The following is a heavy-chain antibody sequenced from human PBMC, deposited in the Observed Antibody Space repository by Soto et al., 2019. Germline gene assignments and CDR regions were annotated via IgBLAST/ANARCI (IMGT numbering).Heavy chain of an antibody. J-gene: IGHJ5*02. CDR1: GYMFSTYD. CDR2: LKPNSGNT. V-gene: IGHV1-8*01. CDR3: ARDHRYNWNDAGGFDP. Sequence: QVQLVQSGAEVKKPGASVKVSCKASGYMFSTYDINWVRQAPGQELEWMGWLKPNSGNTGYAQKFQGRVNMARNTSINTAYIELSSLGSDDTAVYYCARDHRYNWNDAGGFDPWGQGTLVTVSS. D-gene: IGHD1-20*01.